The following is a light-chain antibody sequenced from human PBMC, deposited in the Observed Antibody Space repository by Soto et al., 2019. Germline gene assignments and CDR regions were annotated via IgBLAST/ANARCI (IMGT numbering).Light chain of an antibody. Sequence: EIVMTQSPATLSVSPGERATLSCRASQSVSSNLAWYQQKPGQAPRLLLYGASSRATGIPARFSGSGSGTEFTLTISSLQSEDFAVYYCQQYNNWPPTTFAQATRLEIK. CDR3: QQYNNWPPTT. CDR2: GAS. V-gene: IGKV3-15*01. CDR1: QSVSSN. J-gene: IGKJ5*01.